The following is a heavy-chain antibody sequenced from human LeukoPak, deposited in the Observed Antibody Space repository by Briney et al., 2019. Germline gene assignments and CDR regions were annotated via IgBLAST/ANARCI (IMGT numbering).Heavy chain of an antibody. CDR2: IIPIFGTA. J-gene: IGHJ5*02. CDR3: ARESAYYYGSGGNWFDP. V-gene: IGHV1-69*01. D-gene: IGHD3-10*01. Sequence: SVKVSCKASGGTFSSYAISRVRQAPGQGLEWMGGIIPIFGTANYAQKFQGRVTITADESTSTAYMELSSLRSEDTAVYYCARESAYYYGSGGNWFDPWGQGTLVTVSS. CDR1: GGTFSSYA.